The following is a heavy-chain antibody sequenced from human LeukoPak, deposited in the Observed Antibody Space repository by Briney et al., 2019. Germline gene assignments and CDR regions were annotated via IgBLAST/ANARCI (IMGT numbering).Heavy chain of an antibody. CDR2: IKQDGSEK. D-gene: IGHD3-10*01. J-gene: IGHJ6*02. CDR1: GFTFSSYW. CDR3: ARGLYYGSGTPMQYGMDV. Sequence: PGGSLRLSCAASGFTFSSYWMSWVRQAPGKGLEWVANIKQDGSEKYYVDSVKGRFTISRDNAKNSLYLQMNSLRAEDTAVYYCARGLYYGSGTPMQYGMDVWGQGTTVTVSS. V-gene: IGHV3-7*03.